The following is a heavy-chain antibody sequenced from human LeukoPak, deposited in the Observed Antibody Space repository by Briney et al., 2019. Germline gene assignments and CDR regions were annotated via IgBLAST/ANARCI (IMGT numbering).Heavy chain of an antibody. CDR1: GGTFSSYA. CDR2: IIPIFGTA. CDR3: ARESCSGGSCFYWYFDL. V-gene: IGHV1-69*05. Sequence: SVKVSCKASGGTFSSYAISWVRQAPGQGLEWMGGIIPIFGTANYAQKFQGRVTITTDESTSTAYMELSSLGSEDTAVYYCARESCSGGSCFYWYFDLWGRGTLVTVSS. D-gene: IGHD2-15*01. J-gene: IGHJ2*01.